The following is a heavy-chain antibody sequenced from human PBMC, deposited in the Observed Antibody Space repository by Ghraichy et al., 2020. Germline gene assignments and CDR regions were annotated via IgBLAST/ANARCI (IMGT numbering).Heavy chain of an antibody. CDR1: GGTFSSFA. V-gene: IGHV1-69*06. D-gene: IGHD3-3*01. Sequence: SVKVSCKASGGTFSSFAISWVRQAPGQGLEWMGGIIPIFGTANYAQKFQGRATITADISTTTAYMELSSLRSEDTAVYHCASGYYDFRSGYYPRRTMDVWGKGTTVTVSS. CDR3: ASGYYDFRSGYYPRRTMDV. J-gene: IGHJ6*03. CDR2: IIPIFGTA.